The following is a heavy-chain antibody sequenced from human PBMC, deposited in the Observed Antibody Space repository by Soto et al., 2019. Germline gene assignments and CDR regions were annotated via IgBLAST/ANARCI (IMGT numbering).Heavy chain of an antibody. Sequence: SETLSLTCAFYVGSFSGYYWSCIRHPPGKGLEWIGEINHSGSTNYNPSLKSRVTISVDTSKNQFSLKLSSVTAADTAVYYCARTGSGYYTAFEYWGQGTLVSVSS. V-gene: IGHV4-34*01. J-gene: IGHJ4*02. CDR3: ARTGSGYYTAFEY. CDR1: VGSFSGYY. CDR2: INHSGST. D-gene: IGHD3-3*01.